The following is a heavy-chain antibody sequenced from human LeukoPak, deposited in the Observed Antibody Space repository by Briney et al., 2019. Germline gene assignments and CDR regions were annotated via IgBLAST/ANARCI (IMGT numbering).Heavy chain of an antibody. Sequence: PGRSLRLSCAASGFTFSSYGMHWVRQAPGKGLEWVAVISYDGSNKYHADSVKGRFTISRDNSKNTLYLQMNSLRAEDTAVYYCAKRSVYYGMDVWGKGTTVTVSS. V-gene: IGHV3-30*18. CDR1: GFTFSSYG. CDR2: ISYDGSNK. CDR3: AKRSVYYGMDV. J-gene: IGHJ6*04.